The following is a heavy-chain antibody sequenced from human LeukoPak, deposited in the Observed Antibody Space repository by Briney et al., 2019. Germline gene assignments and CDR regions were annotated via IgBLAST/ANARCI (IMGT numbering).Heavy chain of an antibody. CDR3: ARDQGLRYYYDSSGYIY. CDR1: GYTFTGYY. CDR2: INPNSGGT. V-gene: IGHV1-2*02. Sequence: ASVKVSCKASGYTFTGYYMHWVRQAPGQGLEWMGWINPNSGGTNYAQKFQGRVTMTRDTSISTAYMELSRLRSDDTAVYYCARDQGLRYYYDSSGYIYWGQGTLVTVSS. J-gene: IGHJ4*02. D-gene: IGHD3-22*01.